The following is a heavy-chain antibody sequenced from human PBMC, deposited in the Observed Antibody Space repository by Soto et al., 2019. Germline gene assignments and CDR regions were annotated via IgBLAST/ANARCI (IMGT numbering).Heavy chain of an antibody. CDR1: GGSISSGGYS. J-gene: IGHJ5*02. D-gene: IGHD3-16*01. V-gene: IGHV4-30-2*01. CDR3: ARASRGRDWFDT. CDR2: IYHSGST. Sequence: SETLSLTCAVSGGSISSGGYSWSWIRQPPGKGLEWIVYIYHSGSTYYNPSLKSRVTISVDTSKNQFSLKLSSVTAADTAVYYCARASRGRDWFDTWGQGTLGPVSS.